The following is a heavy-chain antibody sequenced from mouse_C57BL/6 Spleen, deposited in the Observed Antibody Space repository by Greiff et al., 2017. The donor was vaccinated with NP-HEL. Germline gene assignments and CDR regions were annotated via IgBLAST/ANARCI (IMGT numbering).Heavy chain of an antibody. CDR1: GFTFSDYG. CDR2: ISSGSSTI. J-gene: IGHJ4*01. Sequence: EVQLVESGGGLVKPGGSLKLSCAASGFTFSDYGMHWVRQAPEKGLEWVAYISSGSSTIYYADTVKGRFTISRDNAKNTLFLQMTSLRSEDTAMYYCARRDYDGPSYAMDYWGQGTSVTVSS. D-gene: IGHD2-4*01. V-gene: IGHV5-17*01. CDR3: ARRDYDGPSYAMDY.